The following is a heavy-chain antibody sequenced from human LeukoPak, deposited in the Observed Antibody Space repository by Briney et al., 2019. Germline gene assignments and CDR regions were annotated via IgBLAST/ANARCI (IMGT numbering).Heavy chain of an antibody. V-gene: IGHV3-33*01. J-gene: IGHJ4*02. CDR3: ARSWSGFGELLSYFDY. CDR1: GFTFSSYG. CDR2: IWYDGSNK. D-gene: IGHD3-10*01. Sequence: GGSLRLSWAASGFTFSSYGMHWVRQAPGKGLEWVAVIWYDGSNKYYADSVKGRFTISRDNSKNTLYLQMNSLRAEDTAVYYCARSWSGFGELLSYFDYWGQGTLVTVSS.